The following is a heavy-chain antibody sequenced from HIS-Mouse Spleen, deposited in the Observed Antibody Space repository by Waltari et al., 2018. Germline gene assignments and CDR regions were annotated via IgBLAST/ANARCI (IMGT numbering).Heavy chain of an antibody. D-gene: IGHD1-1*01. CDR3: AREPHLQLELAFDI. CDR1: GYSISSGYY. V-gene: IGHV4-38-2*02. CDR2: INNSGRT. Sequence: QVQLQESGPGLVKPSETLSLTCTVSGYSISSGYYWGWIRQPPGKGLEWIGSINNSGRTYYNPSLKSRVTISVDTSKNQFSLKLSSVAAADTAVYYCAREPHLQLELAFDIWGQGTMVTVSS. J-gene: IGHJ3*02.